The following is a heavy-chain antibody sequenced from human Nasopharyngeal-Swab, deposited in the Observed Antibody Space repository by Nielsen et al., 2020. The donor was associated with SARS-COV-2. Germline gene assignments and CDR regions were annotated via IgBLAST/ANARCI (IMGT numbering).Heavy chain of an antibody. CDR2: INPSGGST. CDR3: ARDGVVVVVAATPNGYYYGMDV. D-gene: IGHD2-15*01. V-gene: IGHV1-46*01. J-gene: IGHJ6*02. Sequence: WVRQAPGQGLEWTGIINPSGGSTSYAQKFQGRVTMTRDTSTSTVYMELSSLRSEDTAVYYCARDGVVVVVAATPNGYYYGMDVWGQGTTVTVSS.